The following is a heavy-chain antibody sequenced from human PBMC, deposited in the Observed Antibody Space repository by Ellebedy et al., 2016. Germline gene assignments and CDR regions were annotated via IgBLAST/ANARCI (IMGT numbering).Heavy chain of an antibody. V-gene: IGHV3-7*05. J-gene: IGHJ4*02. Sequence: GESLKISXAASGFTFSSYWMSWVRQAPGKGLEWVANIKQDGSEKYYVDSVKGRFTISRDNAKNSLYLQMNSLRAEDTAVYYCARAPWYNWNDAHLDYWGQGTLVTVSS. CDR3: ARAPWYNWNDAHLDY. CDR2: IKQDGSEK. CDR1: GFTFSSYW. D-gene: IGHD1-1*01.